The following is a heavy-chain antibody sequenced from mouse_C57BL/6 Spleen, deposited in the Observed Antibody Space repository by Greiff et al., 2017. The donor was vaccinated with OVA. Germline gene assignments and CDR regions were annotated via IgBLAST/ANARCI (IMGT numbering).Heavy chain of an antibody. V-gene: IGHV1-76*01. Sequence: QVQLQQSGAELVRPGASVKLSCKASGYTFTDYYINWVKQRPGQGLEWIARIYPGSGNTYYNEKFKGKATLTAEKSSSTAYMQLSSLTSEDSAVYFCARYDGYYPYAMDYWGQGTSVTVSS. J-gene: IGHJ4*01. D-gene: IGHD2-3*01. CDR1: GYTFTDYY. CDR2: IYPGSGNT. CDR3: ARYDGYYPYAMDY.